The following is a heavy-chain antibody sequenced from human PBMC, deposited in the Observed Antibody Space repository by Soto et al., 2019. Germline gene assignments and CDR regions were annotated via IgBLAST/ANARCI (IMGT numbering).Heavy chain of an antibody. J-gene: IGHJ6*03. CDR1: GFTFSSYA. Sequence: PGGSLRLSCAASGFTFSSYAMSWVRQAPGKGLEWVSAISGSGGSTYYADSVKGRFTISRDNSKNTLYLQMNSLRAEDTAVYYCAKVRGDHNYYYMDVWGKGTTVTVSS. CDR2: ISGSGGST. CDR3: AKVRGDHNYYYMDV. D-gene: IGHD3-10*01. V-gene: IGHV3-23*01.